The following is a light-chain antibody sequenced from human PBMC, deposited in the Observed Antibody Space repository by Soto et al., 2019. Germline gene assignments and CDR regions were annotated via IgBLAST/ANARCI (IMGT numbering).Light chain of an antibody. CDR3: QQYGSYSPWT. CDR1: QSIGSW. CDR2: KAS. Sequence: DIQMTQSPSTLSASVGDRVTITCRASQSIGSWLAWYQQKPGKAPILLIYKASSLESGVPSRLSGNGSGTEFTLTISSLQPDDFASYYCQQYGSYSPWTFGQGTKVEIK. J-gene: IGKJ1*01. V-gene: IGKV1-5*03.